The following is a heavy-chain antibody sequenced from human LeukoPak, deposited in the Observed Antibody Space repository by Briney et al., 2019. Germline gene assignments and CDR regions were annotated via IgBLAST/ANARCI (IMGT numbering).Heavy chain of an antibody. Sequence: GGSLRLSCAASGFTFSGSAMHWVRQASGKGLEWVGRIRSKANSYATAYAASVKGRFTISRDDSKNTAYLQMNSLKTEDTAVYYCTRLERTGERGPYYYYYYMDVWGKGTTVTVSS. V-gene: IGHV3-73*01. CDR2: IRSKANSYAT. CDR1: GFTFSGSA. D-gene: IGHD2-8*02. J-gene: IGHJ6*03. CDR3: TRLERTGERGPYYYYYYMDV.